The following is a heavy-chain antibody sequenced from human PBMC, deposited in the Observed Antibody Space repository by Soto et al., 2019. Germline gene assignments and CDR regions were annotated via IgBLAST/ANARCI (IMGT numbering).Heavy chain of an antibody. J-gene: IGHJ5*02. Sequence: ASVKVSCKASGYTFTDYYMHWVRQAPGQGLEWMGWINPNTGGANYAPKFQDRVTMTRDTSISTAYLELTSLKSDDTAVYYCARIRGVAGWFDPWGQGTLVTVSS. CDR3: ARIRGVAGWFDP. CDR1: GYTFTDYY. D-gene: IGHD6-19*01. V-gene: IGHV1-2*02. CDR2: INPNTGGA.